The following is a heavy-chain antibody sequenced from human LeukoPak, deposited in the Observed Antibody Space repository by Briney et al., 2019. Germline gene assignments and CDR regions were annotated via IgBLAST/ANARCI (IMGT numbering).Heavy chain of an antibody. CDR2: IIPIFGTA. CDR3: ARFPWRDLDAFDI. J-gene: IGHJ3*02. Sequence: ASVKVSCKASGGTFSSYAISWVRQAPGQGREWMGRIIPIFGTANYAQKFQGRVTITTDESTSTAYMELSSLRSEDTAVYYCARFPWRDLDAFDIWGQGTMVTVSS. V-gene: IGHV1-69*05. D-gene: IGHD1-1*01. CDR1: GGTFSSYA.